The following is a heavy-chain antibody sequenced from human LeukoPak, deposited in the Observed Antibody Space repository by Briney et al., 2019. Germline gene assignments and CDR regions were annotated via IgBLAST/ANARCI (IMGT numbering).Heavy chain of an antibody. Sequence: PSETLSLTCTVSGGSISSSSYYWGWIRQPPGKGLEWIGSIYYSGSTYSNPSLKSRVTISVDTSKNQFSLKLSSVTAADTAVYYCARGIVVPATYYYYYYYMDVWGKGTTVTVSS. J-gene: IGHJ6*03. CDR3: ARGIVVPATYYYYYYYMDV. V-gene: IGHV4-39*07. D-gene: IGHD2-2*01. CDR2: IYYSGST. CDR1: GGSISSSSYY.